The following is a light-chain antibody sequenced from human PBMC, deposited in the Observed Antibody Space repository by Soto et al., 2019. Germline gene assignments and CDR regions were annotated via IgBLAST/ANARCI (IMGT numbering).Light chain of an antibody. CDR2: KAS. Sequence: DIQMTQSPSAMSASVGDRVTVTCRASQSISSWLAWYQQKPGKAPKLLIYKASSLESGVPSRFSGSGSGTDFTLTISRLGPEDFAVYYCQQYGSSGTFGQGTKV. J-gene: IGKJ1*01. CDR1: QSISSW. V-gene: IGKV1-5*03. CDR3: QQYGSSGT.